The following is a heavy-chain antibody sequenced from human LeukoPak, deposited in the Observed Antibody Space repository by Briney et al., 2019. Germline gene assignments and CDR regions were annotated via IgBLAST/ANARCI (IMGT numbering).Heavy chain of an antibody. CDR1: GGSISSSNW. CDR2: IYHSGST. CDR3: AREPGITMVRGVIPRQDDWYFDL. Sequence: PSGPLSLTCAVSGGSISSSNWWSWVRQPPGKEMEWIGEIYHSGSTNYNPSLKSRVTISVDKSKNQFSLKLSSVTAADTAVYYCAREPGITMVRGVIPRQDDWYFDLCGLGTLVTVSS. D-gene: IGHD3-10*01. J-gene: IGHJ2*01. V-gene: IGHV4-4*02.